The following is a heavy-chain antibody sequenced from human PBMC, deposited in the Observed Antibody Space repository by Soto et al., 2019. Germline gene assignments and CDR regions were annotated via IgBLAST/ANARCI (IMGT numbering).Heavy chain of an antibody. CDR3: ARSITMVRGTPRIMGV. V-gene: IGHV1-18*04. CDR1: GYTFTSYG. Sequence: ASVKVSCKASGYTFTSYGISWVRQAPGQGLEWMGWISAYNGNTNYAQKLQGRVTMTTDTSTSTAYMELRSLRSDDTAVYYCARSITMVRGTPRIMGVWGQGTTVTVSS. J-gene: IGHJ6*02. D-gene: IGHD3-10*01. CDR2: ISAYNGNT.